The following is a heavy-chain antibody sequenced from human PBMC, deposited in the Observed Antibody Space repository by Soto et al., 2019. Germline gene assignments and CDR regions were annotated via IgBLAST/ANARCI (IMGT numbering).Heavy chain of an antibody. CDR1: GGSFSGYY. CDR2: INHSGST. D-gene: IGHD5-12*01. J-gene: IGHJ6*03. CDR3: ARVVYRYCCYDFSYYYYYLDV. Sequence: SKTLSLTCAVYGGSFSGYYWSWIRQPPGKGLEWIGEINHSGSTNYNPSLKSRVTISVDTSKNQFSLKLSSVTAADTAVYYCARVVYRYCCYDFSYYYYYLDVWGKGTTVTGSS. V-gene: IGHV4-34*01.